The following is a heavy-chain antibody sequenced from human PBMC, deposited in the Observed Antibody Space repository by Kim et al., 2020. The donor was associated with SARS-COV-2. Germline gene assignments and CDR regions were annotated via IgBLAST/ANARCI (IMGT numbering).Heavy chain of an antibody. V-gene: IGHV4-61*02. D-gene: IGHD2-2*01. J-gene: IGHJ4*02. Sequence: SETLSLTCTVSGGSISSGSYYWSWLRQPAGKGLEWIGRIYTSGSTNYNPSLKRRVTISVDTSKNQFSLKLSSVTAADTAVYYCAGEDIVVVPAAAYWGQGTLVTVSS. CDR3: AGEDIVVVPAAAY. CDR2: IYTSGST. CDR1: GGSISSGSYY.